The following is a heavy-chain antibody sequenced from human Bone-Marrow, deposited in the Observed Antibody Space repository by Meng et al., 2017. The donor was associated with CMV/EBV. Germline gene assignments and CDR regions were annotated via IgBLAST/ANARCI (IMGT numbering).Heavy chain of an antibody. Sequence: SETLSLTCTVSGGSISSSSYYWGWIRQPPGKGLEWIGSIYYSGSTYYNPSLKSRVTISVDTSKNQFSLKLSSVTAADTAVYYCARYHISSSDYYYYGMDVWGQGTTVTASS. J-gene: IGHJ6*02. V-gene: IGHV4-39*07. CDR2: IYYSGST. CDR3: ARYHISSSDYYYYGMDV. D-gene: IGHD6-6*01. CDR1: GGSISSSSYY.